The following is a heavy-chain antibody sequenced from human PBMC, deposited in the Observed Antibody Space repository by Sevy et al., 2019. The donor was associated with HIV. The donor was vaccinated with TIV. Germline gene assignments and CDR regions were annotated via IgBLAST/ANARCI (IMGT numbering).Heavy chain of an antibody. J-gene: IGHJ3*02. V-gene: IGHV1-2*02. CDR1: GYTFTGYY. Sequence: ASVKVSCKASGYTFTGYYMHWVRQAPGQGLEWMGWINPNSGGTNYAQKFQGRVTMTRDTSISTAYMELSRLRSDDTALYYCARDRSSVIGGAFDIWGQGTMVTVSS. CDR2: INPNSGGT. D-gene: IGHD3-16*01. CDR3: ARDRSSVIGGAFDI.